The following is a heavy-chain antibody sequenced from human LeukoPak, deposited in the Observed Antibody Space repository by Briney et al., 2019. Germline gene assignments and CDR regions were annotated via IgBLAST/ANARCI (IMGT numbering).Heavy chain of an antibody. J-gene: IGHJ5*02. Sequence: SETLSLTCTVSGGSISSYYWSWIRQPPGKGLEWIGYIYYSGSTNYNPSLKSRVTIAVDTSKNQFSLKLSSVTAADTAVYYGARDHRRDYSSGWWVWFDPWGQGTLVTVSS. CDR1: GGSISSYY. V-gene: IGHV4-59*01. CDR3: ARDHRRDYSSGWWVWFDP. CDR2: IYYSGST. D-gene: IGHD6-19*01.